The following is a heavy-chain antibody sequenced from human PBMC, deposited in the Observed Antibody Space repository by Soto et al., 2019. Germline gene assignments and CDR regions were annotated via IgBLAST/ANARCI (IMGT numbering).Heavy chain of an antibody. V-gene: IGHV3-30*18. J-gene: IGHJ6*02. D-gene: IGHD6-19*01. CDR2: ILYDGSKK. CDR3: VKDGSSGWPYFDDMDV. Sequence: GGSLRLSCAASGFTFSSYGMHWVRQAPGKGLEWVAVILYDGSKKYYADSVKGRFTISRDNSKNTLYLQMSSLRAEDTALYYCVKDGSSGWPYFDDMDVWGQGTTVTVS. CDR1: GFTFSSYG.